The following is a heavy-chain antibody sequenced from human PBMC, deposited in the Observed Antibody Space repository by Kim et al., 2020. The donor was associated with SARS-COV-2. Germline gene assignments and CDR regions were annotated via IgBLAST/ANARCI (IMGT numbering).Heavy chain of an antibody. D-gene: IGHD1-1*01. V-gene: IGHV1-2*02. CDR1: GYTFSDYY. J-gene: IGHJ4*02. Sequence: ASVKVSCSASGYTFSDYYIHWVRQAPGQGLEWMGWVNPKTGGTNYARSFQGRVTMTSDTSIMTGYMEVSSLRYDDTAVYYCARGTMDNGHQLTAKFEFDHWGQGTLVTVSS. CDR3: ARGTMDNGHQLTAKFEFDH. CDR2: VNPKTGGT.